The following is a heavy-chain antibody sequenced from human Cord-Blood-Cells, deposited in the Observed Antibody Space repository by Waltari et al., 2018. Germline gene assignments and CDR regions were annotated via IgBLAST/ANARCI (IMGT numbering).Heavy chain of an antibody. CDR3: ARQKDPSPFYYYYYGMDV. CDR1: GYTFTSYD. V-gene: IGHV1-8*01. Sequence: QVQLVQSGAEVKKPGAPVTVSCKASGYTFTSYDIYLVRPATGHGLEWMGWMNPNSGNTGYAQKFQGRVTMTRNTSISTAYMELSSLRSEDTAVYYCARQKDPSPFYYYYYGMDVWGQGTTVTVSS. J-gene: IGHJ6*02. CDR2: MNPNSGNT.